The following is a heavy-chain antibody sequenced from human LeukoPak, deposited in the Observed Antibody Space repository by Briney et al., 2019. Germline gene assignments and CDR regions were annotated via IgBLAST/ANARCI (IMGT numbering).Heavy chain of an antibody. V-gene: IGHV4-34*01. Sequence: SETLTLTCTVSGGSFSGYLWSWLRQSPGKGLEWIGEINYNGVITNYNPSLKSRLTMSVDTSKNQFSLKLSSVTVADTAVYYCTRSGLTGMRKYARPDYYYYGMDVWGQGTAVTVSS. CDR2: INYNGVIT. J-gene: IGHJ6*02. D-gene: IGHD1-14*01. CDR1: GGSFSGYL. CDR3: TRSGLTGMRKYARPDYYYYGMDV.